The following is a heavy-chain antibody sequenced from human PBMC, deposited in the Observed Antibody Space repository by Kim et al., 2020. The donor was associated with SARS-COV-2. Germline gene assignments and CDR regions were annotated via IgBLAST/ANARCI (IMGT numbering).Heavy chain of an antibody. Sequence: SETLSLTCAVYGGSFSGYYWSWIRQPPGKGLEWIGEINHSGSTNYNPSLKSRVTISVDTSKNQFSLKLSSVTAADTAVYYCARGPASGSYQGDAFDIWGQGTMVTVSS. CDR3: ARGPASGSYQGDAFDI. J-gene: IGHJ3*02. V-gene: IGHV4-34*01. CDR2: INHSGST. D-gene: IGHD1-26*01. CDR1: GGSFSGYY.